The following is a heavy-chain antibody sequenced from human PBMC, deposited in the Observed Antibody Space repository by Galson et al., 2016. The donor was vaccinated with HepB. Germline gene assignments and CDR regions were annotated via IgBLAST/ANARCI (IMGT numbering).Heavy chain of an antibody. D-gene: IGHD3-9*01. CDR3: ARELTESLTGYYLDY. J-gene: IGHJ4*02. CDR1: GYIFTAYP. V-gene: IGHV1-3*01. CDR2: INAGDGHT. Sequence: SVKVSCKASGYIFTAYPIHWVRQAPGQSLEWMGSINAGDGHTTFSQKFQGRLTLTMDTSASIGYMDLSSLKSEDTALYYCARELTESLTGYYLDYWGQGTLVTVSS.